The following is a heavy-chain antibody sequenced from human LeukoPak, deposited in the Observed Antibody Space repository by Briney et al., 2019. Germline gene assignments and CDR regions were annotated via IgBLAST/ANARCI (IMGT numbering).Heavy chain of an antibody. Sequence: ASVKVSCKASGYTFTSYGISWVRQAPGQGLEWMGWISAYNGNTNYAQKLQGRVTMTTDTSTSTAYMELRSLRSDDTAVYYCARDVVVVPAAMIDIDHYGMDVWAKGPRSPSPQ. CDR1: GYTFTSYG. CDR3: ARDVVVVPAAMIDIDHYGMDV. D-gene: IGHD2-2*01. CDR2: ISAYNGNT. J-gene: IGHJ6*04. V-gene: IGHV1-18*04.